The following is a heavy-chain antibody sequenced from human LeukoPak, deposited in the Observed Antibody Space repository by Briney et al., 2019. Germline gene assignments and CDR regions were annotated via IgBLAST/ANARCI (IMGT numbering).Heavy chain of an antibody. Sequence: GGSLRLSCAASGFTFSSYWMHWVRQAPGRGLVWVSRIIGDGSTTTYADSVKGRFTISRDNAKNTPYLQMNSLRAEDTAVYYCARGESGGNYFRWGQGTLVTVSS. CDR3: ARGESGGNYFR. D-gene: IGHD4-23*01. J-gene: IGHJ4*02. V-gene: IGHV3-74*01. CDR1: GFTFSSYW. CDR2: IIGDGSTT.